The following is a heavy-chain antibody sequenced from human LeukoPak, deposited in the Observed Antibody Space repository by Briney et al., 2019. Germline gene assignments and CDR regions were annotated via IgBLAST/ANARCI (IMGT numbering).Heavy chain of an antibody. CDR1: GGSISSYY. CDR3: ASDLRGPFGYFDL. V-gene: IGHV4-59*01. D-gene: IGHD3-10*01. CDR2: IYYSGST. J-gene: IGHJ2*01. Sequence: PSETLSLTCTVSGGSISSYYWSWIRQPPGKGLEWIGYIYYSGSTNYNPSLKSRVTISVDTSKNQFSLKLSSVTAADTAVYYCASDLRGPFGYFDLWGRGTLVTVSS.